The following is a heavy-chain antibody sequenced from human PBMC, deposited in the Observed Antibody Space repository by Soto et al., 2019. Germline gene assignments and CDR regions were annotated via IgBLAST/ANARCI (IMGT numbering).Heavy chain of an antibody. CDR3: ARDLVLGATVGYHYYGMDL. Sequence: SVKVSCKASGGTFSSYAISWVRQAPGQGLEWMGGIIPIFGTANYAQKFQGRVTITADESTSTAYMELSSLRSEDTAVYYCARDLVLGATVGYHYYGMDLWGQGTPVTVSS. D-gene: IGHD1-26*01. CDR1: GGTFSSYA. J-gene: IGHJ6*02. CDR2: IIPIFGTA. V-gene: IGHV1-69*13.